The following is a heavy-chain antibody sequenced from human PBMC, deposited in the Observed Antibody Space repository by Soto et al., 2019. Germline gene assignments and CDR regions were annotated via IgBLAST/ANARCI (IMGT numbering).Heavy chain of an antibody. V-gene: IGHV1-46*01. CDR2: INPSGGST. CDR3: ARESQSSGWSWFDY. Sequence: QVQLVQSGAEVKKPGASVKVSCKASGYTFTNYYIHWVRQAPGQGLEWMGMINPSGGSTSYTRRFQGRVTLTRDTSTSTVYMELSSLRSADTAVYYCARESQSSGWSWFDYWGQGTLVTVSS. J-gene: IGHJ4*02. D-gene: IGHD6-19*01. CDR1: GYTFTNYY.